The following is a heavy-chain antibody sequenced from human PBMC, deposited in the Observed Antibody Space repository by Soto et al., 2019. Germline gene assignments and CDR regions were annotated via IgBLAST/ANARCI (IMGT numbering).Heavy chain of an antibody. CDR2: IIPIFGTA. Sequence: SVKVSCKASGCTSSSYAISWVRQAPGQGLEWMGGIIPIFGTANYAQKSQGRVTITADESTSTAYMELSSLRSEDTAVYYCASNGLAARRDLGYWGQATLVIVS. CDR3: ASNGLAARRDLGY. CDR1: GCTSSSYA. J-gene: IGHJ4*02. D-gene: IGHD6-6*01. V-gene: IGHV1-69*13.